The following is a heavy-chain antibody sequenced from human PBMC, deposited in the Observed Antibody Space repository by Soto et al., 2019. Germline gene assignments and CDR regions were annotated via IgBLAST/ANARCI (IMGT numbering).Heavy chain of an antibody. V-gene: IGHV4-59*01. J-gene: IGHJ5*02. Sequence: PSETLSLTCTVSGGSISSYYWSWIRQPPGKGLEWIGYIYYSGSTNYNPSLKSRVTISVDTSKNQFSLKLSSVTAADTAVYYCAGGWGFTAAFDPWGQGTLVTVS. CDR1: GGSISSYY. CDR2: IYYSGST. CDR3: AGGWGFTAAFDP. D-gene: IGHD7-27*01.